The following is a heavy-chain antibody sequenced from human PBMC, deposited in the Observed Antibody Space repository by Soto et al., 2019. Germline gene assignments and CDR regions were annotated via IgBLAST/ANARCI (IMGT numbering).Heavy chain of an antibody. CDR1: GYTFTSYG. J-gene: IGHJ6*02. D-gene: IGHD2-2*01. Sequence: ASVKVSCKASGYTFTSYGISWVRQAPGQGLEWIGWISAYNGNTNYAQKLQGRVTMTTDTSTSTAYMELRSLRSDDTAVYYCAREDCSSTSCYVGDYYYGMDVWGQGTTVTVSS. V-gene: IGHV1-18*01. CDR3: AREDCSSTSCYVGDYYYGMDV. CDR2: ISAYNGNT.